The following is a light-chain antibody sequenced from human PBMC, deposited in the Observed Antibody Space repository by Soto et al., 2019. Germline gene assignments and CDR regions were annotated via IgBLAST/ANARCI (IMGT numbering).Light chain of an antibody. CDR1: QSISSW. Sequence: DIKMTQSPSTLSASVGDRVTITCRASQSISSWLAWYQQKPGKAPKLLIYKSSSLESGVPLRFRGSGSGTAFNLSISSLKPDDFATYYCEQYNSYPTFGHGTKVDIK. V-gene: IGKV1-5*03. J-gene: IGKJ1*01. CDR3: EQYNSYPT. CDR2: KSS.